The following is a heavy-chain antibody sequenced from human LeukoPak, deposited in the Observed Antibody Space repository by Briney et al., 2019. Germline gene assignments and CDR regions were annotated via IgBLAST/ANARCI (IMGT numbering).Heavy chain of an antibody. CDR1: GYSITSAYY. Sequence: SETLSLTCTVSGYSITSAYYWGWIRQPPGKGLEWIGSFFLKGSTYYNPSLKSRVTISVDTSKNQFSLKVNSVTAADTAVFYCAGHNWNDLQFDYWGQGTLVTVSS. CDR2: FFLKGST. J-gene: IGHJ4*02. D-gene: IGHD1-20*01. CDR3: AGHNWNDLQFDY. V-gene: IGHV4-38-2*02.